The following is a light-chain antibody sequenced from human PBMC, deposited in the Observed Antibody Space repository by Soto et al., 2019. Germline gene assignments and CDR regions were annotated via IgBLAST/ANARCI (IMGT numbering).Light chain of an antibody. CDR1: SSDVGGYNL. Sequence: QSALTQPASVSVSPGQSITISCTGTSSDVGGYNLVSWYQQHPGKAPKLIIFGNTERPSGVSHRFSGSKSGNTASLTISGVQVEDEADYHCCSYATSSFVFXTGTKGTVL. V-gene: IGLV2-23*01. J-gene: IGLJ1*01. CDR2: GNT. CDR3: CSYATSSFV.